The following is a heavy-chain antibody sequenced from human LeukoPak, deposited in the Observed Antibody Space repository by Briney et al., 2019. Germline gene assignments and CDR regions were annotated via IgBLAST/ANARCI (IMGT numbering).Heavy chain of an antibody. CDR1: GFTFSSYS. Sequence: GGSLRLSCAASGFTFSSYSMNWVRQAPGKGLEWVSYISSTSSTIYYADSVKGRFTISRDNAKNSLYLQMNSLRAEDTAVYYCARLKLLLWFGELLSSWFDPWGQGTLVTVSS. CDR2: ISSTSSTI. CDR3: ARLKLLLWFGELLSSWFDP. J-gene: IGHJ5*02. D-gene: IGHD3-10*01. V-gene: IGHV3-48*04.